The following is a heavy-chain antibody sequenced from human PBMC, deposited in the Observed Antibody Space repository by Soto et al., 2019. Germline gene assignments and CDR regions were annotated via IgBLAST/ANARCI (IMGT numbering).Heavy chain of an antibody. CDR1: GGSISSGGYY. Sequence: PSETLSLTCTVSGGSISSGGYYWSWIRQHPGKGLEWIGYIYYSGSTYYNPSLKGRVTISVDTSKNQFSLKLSSVTAADTAVYYCAGLSSYGGKKYDDYWGQGTLVTVSS. CDR3: AGLSSYGGKKYDDY. V-gene: IGHV4-31*03. CDR2: IYYSGST. J-gene: IGHJ4*02. D-gene: IGHD4-17*01.